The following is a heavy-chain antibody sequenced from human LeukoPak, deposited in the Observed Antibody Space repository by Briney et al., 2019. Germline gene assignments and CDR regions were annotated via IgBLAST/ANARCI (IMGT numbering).Heavy chain of an antibody. Sequence: GASVKVSCKASVGTFSSYAISWVRQAPGQGLEWMGGIIPIFGTANYAQKFQGRVTITADESTSTAYMELSSLRSEDTAVYYCARRALGYCSSTSCSDYYYYGMDVWGQGTTVTVSS. CDR2: IIPIFGTA. V-gene: IGHV1-69*13. CDR3: ARRALGYCSSTSCSDYYYYGMDV. D-gene: IGHD2-2*01. J-gene: IGHJ6*02. CDR1: VGTFSSYA.